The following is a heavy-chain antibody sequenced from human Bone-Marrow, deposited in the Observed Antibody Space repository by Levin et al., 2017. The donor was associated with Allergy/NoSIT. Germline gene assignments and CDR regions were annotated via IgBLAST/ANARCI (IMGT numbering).Heavy chain of an antibody. Sequence: SVKVSCKASGGTFSSYAISWVRQAPGQGLEWMGGIIPIFGTANYAQKFQGRVTITADESTSTAYMELSSLRSEDTAVYYCAREDTATYYDFWSGYIRLGSRPAHYYMDVWGKGTTVTVSS. D-gene: IGHD3-3*01. CDR3: AREDTATYYDFWSGYIRLGSRPAHYYMDV. J-gene: IGHJ6*03. CDR1: GGTFSSYA. V-gene: IGHV1-69*13. CDR2: IIPIFGTA.